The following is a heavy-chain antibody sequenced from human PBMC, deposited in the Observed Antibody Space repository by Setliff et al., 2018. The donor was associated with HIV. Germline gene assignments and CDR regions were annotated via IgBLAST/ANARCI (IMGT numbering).Heavy chain of an antibody. CDR1: GGSVTSGTYY. D-gene: IGHD3-10*01. CDR3: ARGAPYGSGRHRWNS. V-gene: IGHV4-61*09. J-gene: IGHJ4*02. CDR2: VYTSGST. Sequence: PSETLSLTCTVSGGSVTSGTYYWSWIRQPAGKGLEWIGHVYTSGSTNFNPSLESRVTISVDTSNNKFSLRLTSVTAADTALYYCARGAPYGSGRHRWNSWGQGTLVTVSS.